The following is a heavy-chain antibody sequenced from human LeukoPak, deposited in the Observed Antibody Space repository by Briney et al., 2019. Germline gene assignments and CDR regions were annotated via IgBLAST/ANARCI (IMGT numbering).Heavy chain of an antibody. CDR3: ARGRPTTVSNFDY. D-gene: IGHD4-17*01. Sequence: ASVKVSCKASGYTFTSYGITWVRRAHGQGLEWLGWIRVYNGNTNYAKNFQDRVTMTTDTSTNTAYMELSSLRSDDTAVYYCARGRPTTVSNFDYWGQGTLVTVSS. J-gene: IGHJ4*02. V-gene: IGHV1-18*01. CDR1: GYTFTSYG. CDR2: IRVYNGNT.